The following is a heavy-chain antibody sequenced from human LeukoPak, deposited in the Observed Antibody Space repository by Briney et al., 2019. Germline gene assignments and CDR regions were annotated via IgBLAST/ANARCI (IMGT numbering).Heavy chain of an antibody. CDR1: GGSISSGGYS. D-gene: IGHD5-18*01. J-gene: IGHJ4*02. Sequence: PSETLSLTCAVSGGSISSGGYSWSWIRQPPGKGLEWIGYIYHSGSTSYNPSLKSRVTISIDTSKNQFSLKLSSVTAADTAVYYCARGESGYSYGALFDYWGQGTLVTVSS. CDR3: ARGESGYSYGALFDY. V-gene: IGHV4-30-2*01. CDR2: IYHSGST.